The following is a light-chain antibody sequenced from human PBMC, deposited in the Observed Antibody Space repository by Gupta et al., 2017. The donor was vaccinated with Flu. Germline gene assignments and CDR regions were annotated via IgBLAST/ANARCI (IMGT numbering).Light chain of an antibody. Sequence: PSTLSASVGDRVTITCRASQFISVWLAWYQQKPGKAPNLLIYKASNLQSGVPSRFSGSGSGTEFTLTISSLQPDDFATYYCQHYVRYPISFGCGTKVEI. CDR2: KAS. V-gene: IGKV1-5*03. J-gene: IGKJ4*01. CDR1: QFISVW. CDR3: QHYVRYPIS.